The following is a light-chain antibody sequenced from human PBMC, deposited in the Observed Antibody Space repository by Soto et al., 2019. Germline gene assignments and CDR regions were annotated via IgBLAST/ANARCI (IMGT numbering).Light chain of an antibody. J-gene: IGKJ1*01. CDR1: QSVSSN. V-gene: IGKV3-15*01. CDR3: HQYDSWT. Sequence: EIVMTQSPATLSVSPGERATLSCRASQSVSSNLAWYQQKPGQAPSLLIYGASTRATGTPARFSGSGSGTDFTLTISRLEPEDFAVYYCHQYDSWTFGQGTKVDIK. CDR2: GAS.